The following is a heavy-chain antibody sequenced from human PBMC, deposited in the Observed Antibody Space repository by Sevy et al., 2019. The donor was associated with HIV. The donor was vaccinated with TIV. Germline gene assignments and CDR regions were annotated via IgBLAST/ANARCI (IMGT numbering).Heavy chain of an antibody. CDR1: GFTFSNAW. J-gene: IGHJ4*02. V-gene: IGHV3-15*01. CDR3: TTDYDILTGYYKPDDY. Sequence: GGSLRLSCAASGFTFSNAWMSWVRQAPGNGLEWVGRIKSKTDGGTTDYAAPVKGRFTISRDDSKNTLYLQMNSLKTEDTAVYYCTTDYDILTGYYKPDDYSGQGTLVTVSS. CDR2: IKSKTDGGTT. D-gene: IGHD3-9*01.